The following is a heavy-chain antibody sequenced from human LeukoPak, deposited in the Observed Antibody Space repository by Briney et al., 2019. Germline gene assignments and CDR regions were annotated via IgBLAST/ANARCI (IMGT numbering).Heavy chain of an antibody. Sequence: SETLSLTCTVSGGSISSYYWTWIRQPPGKRLEWIGYIHYSGSTNYNPSLKSRVTISVDTSKNQFSLKLSSVTAADTAVYYCARYSNYVSGFDPWGRGTLVIVSS. D-gene: IGHD4-11*01. CDR3: ARYSNYVSGFDP. CDR2: IHYSGST. CDR1: GGSISSYY. J-gene: IGHJ5*02. V-gene: IGHV4-59*01.